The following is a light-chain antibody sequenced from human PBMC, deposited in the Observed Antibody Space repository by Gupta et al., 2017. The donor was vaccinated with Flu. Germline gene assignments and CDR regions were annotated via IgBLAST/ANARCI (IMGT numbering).Light chain of an antibody. CDR1: QSISSSF. J-gene: IGKJ1*01. V-gene: IGKV3-20*01. CDR3: QQSGSSPWT. CDR2: GAS. Sequence: ERASLSCRSSQSISSSFLSWYQQKPGQGPRLLIYGASSRATGIPDRFSGSGSGTDFTLTISRLEPEDFAVYYCQQSGSSPWTFGQGTQVEVK.